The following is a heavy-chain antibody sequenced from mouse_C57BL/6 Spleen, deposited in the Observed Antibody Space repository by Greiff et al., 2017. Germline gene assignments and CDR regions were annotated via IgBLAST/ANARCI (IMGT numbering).Heavy chain of an antibody. V-gene: IGHV5-17*01. J-gene: IGHJ2*01. CDR3: ARDGYYNYDY. CDR2: ISSGSSTI. CDR1: GFSFSDYG. D-gene: IGHD2-3*01. Sequence: EVMLVESGGGLVKPGGSLKLSCAASGFSFSDYGMHWVRQAPEKGLEWIAYISSGSSTIYYADTVKGRFTISRDNAKNTLFLHMTSLRSEDTAMYYCARDGYYNYDYWGQGTTLAVSS.